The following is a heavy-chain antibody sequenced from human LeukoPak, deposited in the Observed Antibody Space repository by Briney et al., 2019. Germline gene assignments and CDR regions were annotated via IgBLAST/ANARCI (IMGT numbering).Heavy chain of an antibody. CDR2: INNSGST. Sequence: SENLSFNCAVYGGSISGYYWSWIRQPPGQGLVGFGKINNSGSTNYNTYPKSRVTISVDTSKDQFALKPSSVTAADTAVYYCARGPYSSGWWEPWAFHFDYWGQGTLVTVSS. CDR3: ARGPYSSGWWEPWAFHFDY. V-gene: IGHV4-34*01. CDR1: GGSISGYY. D-gene: IGHD6-19*01. J-gene: IGHJ4*02.